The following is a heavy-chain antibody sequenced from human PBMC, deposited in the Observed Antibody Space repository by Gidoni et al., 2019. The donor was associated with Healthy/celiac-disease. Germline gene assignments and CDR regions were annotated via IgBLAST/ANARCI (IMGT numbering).Heavy chain of an antibody. CDR1: GGTVSSYA. D-gene: IGHD1-7*01. Sequence: QVQLVQSGAEVKKPGSSVTVSCKASGGTVSSYAISRVGQAPGQGPEWMGGIIPIFGTANYAQQFQGRVTITADESTSTAYMELSSLRSEDTAVYYCASGQSITGTSGYWGQGTLVTVSS. CDR2: IIPIFGTA. CDR3: ASGQSITGTSGY. J-gene: IGHJ4*02. V-gene: IGHV1-69*01.